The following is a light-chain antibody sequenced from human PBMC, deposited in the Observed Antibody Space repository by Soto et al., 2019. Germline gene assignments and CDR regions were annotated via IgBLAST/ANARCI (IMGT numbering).Light chain of an antibody. J-gene: IGKJ1*01. CDR2: YTS. Sequence: PATLCSSPGETATLSCRASQYVGTRLAWYQHKPGQAPRLLIYYTSNRATGIPARFSGSGSGTDFTLTINSLAPEDFAIYYCHQRQSWPRTFGQGTKVDIK. CDR1: QYVGTR. V-gene: IGKV3-11*01. CDR3: HQRQSWPRT.